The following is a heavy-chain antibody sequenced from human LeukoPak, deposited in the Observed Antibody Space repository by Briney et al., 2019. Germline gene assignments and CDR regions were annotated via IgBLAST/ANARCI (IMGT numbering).Heavy chain of an antibody. CDR3: AKRDHFDDTGYAPLFDF. CDR1: GFSFRNYA. CDR2: ISGSGGRT. J-gene: IGHJ4*02. Sequence: GGSLRLSCAAFGFSFRNYAMSWVRQAPGKGLEWVSGISGSGGRTYIADSVKGRFTISRDNSKNSLHLQMNSLRVEDSAVYYCAKRDHFDDTGYAPLFDFWGQGTLVTVSS. V-gene: IGHV3-23*01. D-gene: IGHD3-9*01.